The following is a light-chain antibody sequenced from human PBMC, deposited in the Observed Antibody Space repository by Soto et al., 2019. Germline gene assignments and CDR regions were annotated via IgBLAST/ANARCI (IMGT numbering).Light chain of an antibody. CDR2: NSN. CDR3: AAWDDSLKGVV. J-gene: IGLJ3*02. V-gene: IGLV1-44*01. Sequence: QAVVTQPPSVSGTPGQRVTISCSGSSSNIGSNTVNWYQQLPGTAPKVLIYNSNQRPSGVPGRFSGSKSGTSASLAVSGLQSEDEADYFCAAWDDSLKGVVFGGGNKVTVL. CDR1: SSNIGSNT.